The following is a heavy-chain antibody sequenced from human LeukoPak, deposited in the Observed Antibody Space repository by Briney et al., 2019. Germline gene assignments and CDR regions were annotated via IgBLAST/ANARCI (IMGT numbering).Heavy chain of an antibody. CDR1: GFTVNY. V-gene: IGHV3-66*01. Sequence: GGSLRLSCAASGFTVNYMTWVRQAPGKGLEWVSVIYNGGTTYYADSVKSRFTISRDNSENTLYLQMNSLRAEDTAVYYCARGTSEAFRSLDSWGQGTLVTVSS. CDR2: IYNGGTT. J-gene: IGHJ4*02. D-gene: IGHD1-14*01. CDR3: ARGTSEAFRSLDS.